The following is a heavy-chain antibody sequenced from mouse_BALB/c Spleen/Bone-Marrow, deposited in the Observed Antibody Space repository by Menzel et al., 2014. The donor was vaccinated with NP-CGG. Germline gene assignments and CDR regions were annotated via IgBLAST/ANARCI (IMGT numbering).Heavy chain of an antibody. CDR1: GFNIKDTY. CDR3: ASYYYGSSRFAY. J-gene: IGHJ3*01. CDR2: IDPANGNT. V-gene: IGHV14-3*02. D-gene: IGHD1-1*01. Sequence: EVKVVESGAELVKPGASVKLSCTASGFNIKDTYMHRVKQRPEQGLEWIGRIDPANGNTKYDPKFQGKATITADTSSNTAYLQLSSLTSEDTAVYYCASYYYGSSRFAYWGQGTLVTVSA.